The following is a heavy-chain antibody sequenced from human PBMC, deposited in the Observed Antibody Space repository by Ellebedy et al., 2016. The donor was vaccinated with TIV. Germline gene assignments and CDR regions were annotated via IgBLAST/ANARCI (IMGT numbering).Heavy chain of an antibody. CDR3: ATALGIESPVTDY. V-gene: IGHV4-39*01. J-gene: IGHJ4*02. Sequence: MPSETLSLTCTVSGGSIRHSYYYWGWIRQPPGKGLEWIGNIYYSGSTYYNPSLKSRVTMSIDTSKNQFSLRLSSVTAADTAVYYCATALGIESPVTDYWGQGTLVTVSS. CDR1: GGSIRHSYYY. CDR2: IYYSGST. D-gene: IGHD5-12*01.